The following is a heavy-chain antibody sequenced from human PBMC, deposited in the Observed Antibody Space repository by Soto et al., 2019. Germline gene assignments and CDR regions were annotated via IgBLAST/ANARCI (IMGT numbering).Heavy chain of an antibody. Sequence: PGGSLRLSCAASGFAFSSYAMSWVRHAPGRGLAWVSSISGSGGSTYYADSVKGRFTISRDNSKNTLYLQMNSLRAEDTAVYYCAEDIYGTFVIYYYGMDVWGQGTTVTVSS. CDR1: GFAFSSYA. CDR2: ISGSGGST. D-gene: IGHD4-17*01. CDR3: AEDIYGTFVIYYYGMDV. V-gene: IGHV3-23*01. J-gene: IGHJ6*02.